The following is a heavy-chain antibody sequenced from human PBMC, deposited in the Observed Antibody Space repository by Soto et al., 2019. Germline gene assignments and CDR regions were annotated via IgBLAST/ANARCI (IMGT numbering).Heavy chain of an antibody. J-gene: IGHJ6*02. CDR2: IYTSGNT. CDR3: AKDGVGPHGMDV. CDR1: GVSVSSYY. V-gene: IGHV4-4*07. D-gene: IGHD2-8*01. Sequence: SETLSLTCAVSGVSVSSYYWSWIRQPAGKGLDWIGRIYTSGNTDYNPSLKSRVNMSVDTSKNQFSLKLSSVTAADTAVYFCAKDGVGPHGMDVWGQGTTVTVSS.